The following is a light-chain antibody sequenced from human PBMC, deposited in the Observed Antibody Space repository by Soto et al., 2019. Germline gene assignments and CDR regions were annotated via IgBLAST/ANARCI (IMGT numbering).Light chain of an antibody. Sequence: AIQLTQSPSSLSASVGDRVPITCRASQGIRNDLGWYQQRPGKPPNLLIYKASTLASGVPSRFSGSGSGTEFTLTINSLQPDDFATYYCQQYHIYSGTFGQGTKVDIK. CDR2: KAS. CDR1: QGIRND. J-gene: IGKJ1*01. V-gene: IGKV1-13*02. CDR3: QQYHIYSGT.